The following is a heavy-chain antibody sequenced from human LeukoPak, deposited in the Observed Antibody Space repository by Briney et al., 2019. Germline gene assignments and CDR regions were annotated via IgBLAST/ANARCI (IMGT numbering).Heavy chain of an antibody. CDR1: GFTFSSYW. D-gene: IGHD5-18*01. CDR2: IKKDGSEK. Sequence: GGSLRLSCAASGFTFSSYWMHWVRQAPGKGLEWVANIKKDGSEKYYVDSVKGRFTISRDNAKTSLYLQMNSLRAEDTAVYYCARDLSGVTGYTYGRGIDYWGQGTLVTVSS. CDR3: ARDLSGVTGYTYGRGIDY. V-gene: IGHV3-7*01. J-gene: IGHJ4*02.